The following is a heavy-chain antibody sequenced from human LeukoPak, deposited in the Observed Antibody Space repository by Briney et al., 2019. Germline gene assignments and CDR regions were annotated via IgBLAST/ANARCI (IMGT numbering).Heavy chain of an antibody. Sequence: GRSLRLSCAASGFTFNNYAMHWVRQAPGKGLEWVAVVTYDGNNKYYADSVKGRFTVSRDNSRNTVNLQMNSLRGEDTAVYYCTRAPVRGAVAGFDYWGQGTLVTVSS. CDR1: GFTFNNYA. D-gene: IGHD6-19*01. CDR2: VTYDGNNK. V-gene: IGHV3-30-3*01. CDR3: TRAPVRGAVAGFDY. J-gene: IGHJ4*02.